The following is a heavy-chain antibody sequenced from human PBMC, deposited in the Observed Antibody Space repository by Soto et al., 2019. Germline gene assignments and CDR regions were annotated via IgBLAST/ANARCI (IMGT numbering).Heavy chain of an antibody. J-gene: IGHJ6*02. V-gene: IGHV3-23*01. CDR2: ISGTRGRQRNT. Sequence: GGSLRLSCAASGFIFSDYAMTWVRQAPGRGLEWVSTISGTRGRQRNTFYTASVKGRFTVSRDNSKNTLYLEMSSLRAGDTAVYYCAKDSKSVEVSAARVYGMDVWGQGTTVTVSS. D-gene: IGHD2-2*01. CDR1: GFIFSDYA. CDR3: AKDSKSVEVSAARVYGMDV.